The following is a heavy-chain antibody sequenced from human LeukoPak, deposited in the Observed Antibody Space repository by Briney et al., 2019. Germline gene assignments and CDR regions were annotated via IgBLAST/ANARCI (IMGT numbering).Heavy chain of an antibody. D-gene: IGHD3-16*01. J-gene: IGHJ4*02. V-gene: IGHV4-39*01. Sequence: SETLSLTCTVSGGSISNEYYYWGWIRQPPGQGLEWIGTISSTGRTYYNPALKSRVTISIDTPKKQFSMKLTSVTAADTAVYYCATLGGGVDYWGQGTLVTVSS. CDR3: ATLGGGVDY. CDR2: ISSTGRT. CDR1: GGSISNEYYY.